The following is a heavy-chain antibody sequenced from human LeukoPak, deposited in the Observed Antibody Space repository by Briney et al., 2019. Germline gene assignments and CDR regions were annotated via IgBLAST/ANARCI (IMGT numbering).Heavy chain of an antibody. CDR3: ARALRASGYDLSY. D-gene: IGHD5-12*01. V-gene: IGHV4-34*01. CDR2: VNHSGGT. CDR1: GGPFSGYY. J-gene: IGHJ4*02. Sequence: PSETLSLTCAVSGGPFSGYYWNWIRQPPGKGLEWIGEVNHSGGTNYNPSLKSRVTISLDTSKNHFSLKLNSVTAADTAVYYCARALRASGYDLSYWGQGTLVTVSS.